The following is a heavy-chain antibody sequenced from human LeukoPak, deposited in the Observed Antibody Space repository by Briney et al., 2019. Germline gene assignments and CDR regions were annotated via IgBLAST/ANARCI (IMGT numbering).Heavy chain of an antibody. Sequence: GGSLRLSCAASGFTFSNHWMIWVRQAPGKGLEWVANIDQDGSEKYYVDSVKGRFTISKDNARNSVFLQMNSLRVDGTAVYYCARIKGGTSATISYWGQGTLVTVSS. CDR3: ARIKGGTSATISY. V-gene: IGHV3-7*01. CDR1: GFTFSNHW. D-gene: IGHD1-26*01. CDR2: IDQDGSEK. J-gene: IGHJ4*02.